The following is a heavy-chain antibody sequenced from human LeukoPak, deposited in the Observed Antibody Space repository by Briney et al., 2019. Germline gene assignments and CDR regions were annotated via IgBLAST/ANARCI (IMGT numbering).Heavy chain of an antibody. CDR2: IYYSGST. J-gene: IGHJ4*02. CDR3: ASSTTYYYDSSGYYRPFDY. Sequence: PSETLSLTCTVSGGSISSSSYYWGWIRQPPGKGLEWIGSIYYSGSTYYNPSLKSRVTISVDTSKNQFSLKLSSVTAADTAVYYCASSTTYYYDSSGYYRPFDYRGQGTLVTVSS. D-gene: IGHD3-22*01. CDR1: GGSISSSSYY. V-gene: IGHV4-39*07.